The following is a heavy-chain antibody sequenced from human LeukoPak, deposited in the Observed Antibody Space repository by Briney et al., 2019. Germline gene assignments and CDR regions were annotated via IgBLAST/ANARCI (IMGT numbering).Heavy chain of an antibody. V-gene: IGHV3-30*02. CDR2: IRYDGSNK. CDR3: AKEATVTDWFDP. D-gene: IGHD4-17*01. J-gene: IGHJ5*02. Sequence: VAFIRYDGSNKYYADSVKGRFTISRDNSKNTLYLQMNSLRAEDTAVYYCAKEATVTDWFDPWGQGTLVTVSS.